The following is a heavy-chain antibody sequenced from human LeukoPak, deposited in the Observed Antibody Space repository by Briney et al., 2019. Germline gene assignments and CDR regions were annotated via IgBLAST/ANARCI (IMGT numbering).Heavy chain of an antibody. CDR2: IYYGGST. J-gene: IGHJ4*02. D-gene: IGHD6-6*01. CDR3: ARHYLDAHTPNKYSSLFDY. V-gene: IGHV4-39*01. Sequence: SETLSLTCTVSGGSISSSSYYWGWIRQPPGKGLEWIVSIYYGGSTNYNPSLKSRVTISVDTSKNQFSLKLSSVTAADTAVYYCARHYLDAHTPNKYSSLFDYWGQGTLVTVSS. CDR1: GGSISSSSYY.